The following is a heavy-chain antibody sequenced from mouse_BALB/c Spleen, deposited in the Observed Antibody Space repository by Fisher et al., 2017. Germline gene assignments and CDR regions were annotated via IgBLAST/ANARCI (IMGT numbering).Heavy chain of an antibody. Sequence: KFKGKATLTVDKSSSTAYMQLNSLTSEDSAVYYCAILRDAMDYWGQGTSVTVSS. CDR3: AILRDAMDY. D-gene: IGHD1-1*01. V-gene: IGHV1-39*01. J-gene: IGHJ4*01.